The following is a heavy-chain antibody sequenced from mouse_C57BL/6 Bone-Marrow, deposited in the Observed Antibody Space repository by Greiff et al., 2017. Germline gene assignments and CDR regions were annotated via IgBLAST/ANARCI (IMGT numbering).Heavy chain of an antibody. CDR2: IYPRSGNT. CDR3: ARAGYYGSSYGGYFEV. D-gene: IGHD1-1*01. V-gene: IGHV1-81*01. Sequence: VKLMESGAELARPGASVKLSCKASGYTFTSYGISWVKQRTGQGLEWIGEIYPRSGNTYYNEKFKGKATLTADKSSSTAYMEIRSLTAEDSAVYFCARAGYYGSSYGGYFEVWGTGTTVTVSS. CDR1: GYTFTSYG. J-gene: IGHJ1*03.